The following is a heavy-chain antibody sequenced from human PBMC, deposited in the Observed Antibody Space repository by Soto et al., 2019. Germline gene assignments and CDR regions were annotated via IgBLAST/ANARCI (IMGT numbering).Heavy chain of an antibody. D-gene: IGHD3-3*01. Sequence: SETLSLTCTVSGGSTSSYYWSWIRQPPGKGLEWIGYIYYSGSTNYNPSLKSRVTISVDTSKNQFSLKLSSATAADTAIYYCARSSGGNFGIIIEGSNWFDPWGQGTLVTVSS. CDR1: GGSTSSYY. V-gene: IGHV4-59*01. CDR2: IYYSGST. CDR3: ARSSGGNFGIIIEGSNWFDP. J-gene: IGHJ5*02.